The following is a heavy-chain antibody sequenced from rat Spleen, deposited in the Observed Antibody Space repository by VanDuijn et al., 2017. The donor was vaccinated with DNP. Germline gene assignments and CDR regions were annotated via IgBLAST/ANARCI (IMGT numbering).Heavy chain of an antibody. Sequence: EVQLVESGGGLVQPGRSLKLSCVASGFTFNNYWMTWIRQAPGKGLEWVASITNSGGSTYYRDSVKGRFTISRDNAKSTLYLQMDSLRSEDTATYYCARLPQAGSDWYFDFWGPGTMVTVSS. J-gene: IGHJ1*01. CDR2: ITNSGGST. D-gene: IGHD5-1*01. V-gene: IGHV5-31*01. CDR1: GFTFNNYW. CDR3: ARLPQAGSDWYFDF.